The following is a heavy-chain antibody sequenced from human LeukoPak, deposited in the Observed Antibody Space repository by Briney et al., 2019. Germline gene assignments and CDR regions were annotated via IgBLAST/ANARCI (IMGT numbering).Heavy chain of an antibody. D-gene: IGHD2-2*01. CDR2: ISGDGDST. CDR1: GFTFDDYA. V-gene: IGHV3-43*02. J-gene: IGHJ4*02. Sequence: GGSLRLSCAASGFTFDDYAMHWVRQPPGKGLEWVSLISGDGDSTYYADSVKGRFTISRDNSKNSLYLQMNSLRTEDTAFYYCAKGDGYCSTTSCLAGDYWGQGTLVTVSS. CDR3: AKGDGYCSTTSCLAGDY.